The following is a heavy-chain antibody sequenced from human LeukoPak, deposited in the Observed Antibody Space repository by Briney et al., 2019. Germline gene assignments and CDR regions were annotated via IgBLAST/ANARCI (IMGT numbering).Heavy chain of an antibody. J-gene: IGHJ6*03. CDR2: INHSGST. CDR3: ARSDFWSGWGSYHYYYMDV. Sequence: SETLSLTCAVSGGSFSGYSWSWIRQPPGKGLEWIGEINHSGSTNYNPSLKSRVTISVDTSKNQFSLKLSSVTAADTAVFYCARSDFWSGWGSYHYYYMDVWGKGTTVTVSS. D-gene: IGHD3-3*01. V-gene: IGHV4-34*01. CDR1: GGSFSGYS.